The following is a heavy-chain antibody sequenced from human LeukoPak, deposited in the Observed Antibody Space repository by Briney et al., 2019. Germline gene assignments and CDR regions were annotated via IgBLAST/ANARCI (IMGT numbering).Heavy chain of an antibody. V-gene: IGHV3-23*01. CDR3: AKELAYCTSTSCYRLFDP. CDR2: ISGSGGST. D-gene: IGHD2-2*01. J-gene: IGHJ5*02. CDR1: GFTFSSYG. Sequence: GGSLRLSCAASGFTFSSYGMSWVRQAPGKGLEWVSAISGSGGSTYYADSVKGRFTISRDNSKNTLYLQMNSLRAEDTAVYYCAKELAYCTSTSCYRLFDPWGQGTLVTVSS.